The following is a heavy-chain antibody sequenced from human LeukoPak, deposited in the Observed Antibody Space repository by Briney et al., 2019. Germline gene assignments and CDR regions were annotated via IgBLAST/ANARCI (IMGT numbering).Heavy chain of an antibody. CDR2: IYHSGST. D-gene: IGHD2-2*02. V-gene: IGHV4-30-2*01. J-gene: IGHJ6*02. CDR3: ARAGYCSSTSCYTRPPHYYYYGMDV. Sequence: SQTLSLTCAVSGGSISSGGYSWSWIRQPPGKGLEWIGYIYHSGSTYYNPSLKSRVTISVDRSKNQFSLKLSSVTAADTAVYYCARAGYCSSTSCYTRPPHYYYYGMDVWGQGTTVTVSS. CDR1: GGSISSGGYS.